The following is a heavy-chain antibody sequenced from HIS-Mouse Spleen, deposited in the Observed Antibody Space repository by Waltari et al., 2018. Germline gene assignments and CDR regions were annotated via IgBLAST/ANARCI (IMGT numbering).Heavy chain of an antibody. Sequence: EVQLLESGGGLVQPGGSLRLSCAASGFTFSSYAMSWVRRAPGKGLGLVSGISGSGGSRYYADSVKGRFTIARDNSKHTLYLQMNSLRAEDTAVYYCAKDGLAAAGTGYWGQGTLVTVSS. J-gene: IGHJ4*02. CDR3: AKDGLAAAGTGY. CDR1: GFTFSSYA. V-gene: IGHV3-23*01. D-gene: IGHD6-13*01. CDR2: ISGSGGSR.